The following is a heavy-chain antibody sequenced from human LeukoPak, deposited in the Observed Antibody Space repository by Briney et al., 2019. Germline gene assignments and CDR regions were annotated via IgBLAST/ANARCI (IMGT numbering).Heavy chain of an antibody. Sequence: GGSLRLSCAASGFTFSSYWMSWVRQAPGKGLEWVTNIKQDGSEKYYVDSVKGRFTISRDNAKNSLYLQMNSLRTEDTALYYCAKGAVLWEGSFDYWGQGTLVTVSS. J-gene: IGHJ4*02. CDR2: IKQDGSEK. CDR3: AKGAVLWEGSFDY. V-gene: IGHV3-7*03. CDR1: GFTFSSYW. D-gene: IGHD2/OR15-2a*01.